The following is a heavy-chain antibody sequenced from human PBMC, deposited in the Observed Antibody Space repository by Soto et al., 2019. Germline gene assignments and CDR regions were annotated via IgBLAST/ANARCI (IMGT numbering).Heavy chain of an antibody. CDR2: IIPMLGVA. CDR1: GGTFSTYS. V-gene: IGHV1-69*02. CDR3: TIGSWSGEVFDV. Sequence: QVQLVQSGAEVKKPGSSVKVSCKPSGGTFSTYSIFWGRQAPGQGLEWMGRIIPMLGVANYAQKFQGRVTITADKSTTTVYMELSSLRSEDTALYYCTIGSWSGEVFDVWGQGTMVTVSS. D-gene: IGHD2-21*01. J-gene: IGHJ3*01.